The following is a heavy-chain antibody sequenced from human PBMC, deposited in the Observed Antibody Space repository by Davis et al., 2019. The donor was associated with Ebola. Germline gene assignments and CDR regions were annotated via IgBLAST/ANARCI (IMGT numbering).Heavy chain of an antibody. CDR1: GLTFSSYG. CDR3: AKGGYSSS. J-gene: IGHJ4*02. CDR2: ISYDGSNK. V-gene: IGHV3-30*18. D-gene: IGHD6-13*01. Sequence: GESLKISCAASGLTFSSYGMHWVRQAPGKGLEWVAVISYDGSNKYYADSVKGRFTISRDNSKNTLYLQMNSLRAEDTAVYYCAKGGYSSSWGQGTLVTVSS.